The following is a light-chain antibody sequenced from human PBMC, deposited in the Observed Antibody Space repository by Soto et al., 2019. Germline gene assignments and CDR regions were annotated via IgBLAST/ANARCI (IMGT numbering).Light chain of an antibody. Sequence: QSALTQPASVSGSPGQPITISCSGTSSDIGAYKYVSWYQQHPGKVPKLMIYEVNNRPSGVSDRFSGSKSGNTASLTISGXXXXXXXDXYCSSYTGDNTWMFGGGTKLTV. CDR1: SSDIGAYKY. J-gene: IGLJ3*02. V-gene: IGLV2-14*01. CDR2: EVN. CDR3: SSYTGDNTWM.